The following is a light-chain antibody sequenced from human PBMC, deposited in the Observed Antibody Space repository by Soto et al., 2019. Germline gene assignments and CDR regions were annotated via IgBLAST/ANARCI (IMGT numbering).Light chain of an antibody. CDR3: CSYSGGSTIVV. CDR1: SSDVGGYNF. CDR2: DVN. V-gene: IGLV2-14*03. Sequence: QSALTQPASVSGSPGQSITISCTGTSSDVGGYNFVSWYQQHPGKAPRLMILDVNNRPSGVSTRFSGSKSGNTASLTIAGRQAEDEAAYYCCSYSGGSTIVVFGGGTKVTVL. J-gene: IGLJ2*01.